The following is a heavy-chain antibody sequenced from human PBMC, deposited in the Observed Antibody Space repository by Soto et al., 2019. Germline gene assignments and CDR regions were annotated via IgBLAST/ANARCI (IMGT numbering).Heavy chain of an antibody. CDR1: GYSFTNCH. V-gene: IGHV1-46*01. Sequence: QVQLSQFGAEVKKPGASVKVSCKASGYSFTNCHRHWVRQATGQGLELMGMIDASGGITRDAQRLQSRVTMTRDASTSTVYMEMRSLTAEDTAVYYCARDVSGHDNYETIGYYFDHWGQGTLVTVSS. CDR3: ARDVSGHDNYETIGYYFDH. D-gene: IGHD3-22*01. J-gene: IGHJ4*02. CDR2: IDASGGIT.